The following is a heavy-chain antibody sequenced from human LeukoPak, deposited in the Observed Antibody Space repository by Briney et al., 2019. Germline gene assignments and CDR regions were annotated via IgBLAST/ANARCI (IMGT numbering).Heavy chain of an antibody. D-gene: IGHD3-22*01. CDR2: INHSGST. Sequence: PSETLSLTCAVYGGSFSGYYWSWIRQPPGKGLEWIGKINHSGSTNYNPSLKSRVTISVDTSKNQFSLKLSSVTAADTAVYYCARVDYYDSDGIDYWGQGTLVTVSS. CDR3: ARVDYYDSDGIDY. CDR1: GGSFSGYY. V-gene: IGHV4-34*01. J-gene: IGHJ4*02.